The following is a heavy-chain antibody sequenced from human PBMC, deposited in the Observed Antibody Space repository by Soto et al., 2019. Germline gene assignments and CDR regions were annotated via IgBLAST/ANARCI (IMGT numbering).Heavy chain of an antibody. CDR3: AKGGHIDF. V-gene: IGHV3-7*03. J-gene: IGHJ4*02. CDR1: GFSFSTYW. Sequence: EVQLVESGGGLVQPGGSLRRSCAASGFSFSTYWMSWVRQVPGAGLEWVANIKADGSETYYVDSVRGRFTISRDNVKTSLFLQLNNLRAEDTAVYYCAKGGHIDFCGQGTLVTVSS. D-gene: IGHD3-16*01. CDR2: IKADGSET.